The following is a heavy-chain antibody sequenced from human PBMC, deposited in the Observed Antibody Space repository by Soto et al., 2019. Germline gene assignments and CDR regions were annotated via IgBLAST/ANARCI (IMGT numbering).Heavy chain of an antibody. Sequence: PGGSLRLSCTASGFTFGDYAMSWFRQAPGKGLEWVGFIRSKAYGGTTEYAASVKGRFTISRDDSKSIAYLQMNSLKTEDTAVYYCTRVGYSSSWNPYYFDYWGQGTLVTVSS. J-gene: IGHJ4*02. D-gene: IGHD6-13*01. CDR2: IRSKAYGGTT. V-gene: IGHV3-49*03. CDR3: TRVGYSSSWNPYYFDY. CDR1: GFTFGDYA.